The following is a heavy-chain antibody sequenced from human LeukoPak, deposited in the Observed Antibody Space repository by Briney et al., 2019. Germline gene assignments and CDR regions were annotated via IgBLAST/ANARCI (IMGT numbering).Heavy chain of an antibody. J-gene: IGHJ4*02. Sequence: GRSLRLSCAASGFTFNNFSMSWVRQAPGKGPEWVSVISASGGTTYYAESVKDRFTISRDNSKNMLYLQMNSLRVEDTAVYYCAKYRQQLVRIFDYWGQGTLITVSS. D-gene: IGHD6-13*01. CDR3: AKYRQQLVRIFDY. V-gene: IGHV3-23*01. CDR1: GFTFNNFS. CDR2: ISASGGTT.